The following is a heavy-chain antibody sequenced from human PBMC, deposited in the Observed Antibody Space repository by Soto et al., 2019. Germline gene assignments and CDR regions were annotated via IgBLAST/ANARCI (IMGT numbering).Heavy chain of an antibody. CDR3: AREYTGWPLAYGFDV. CDR2: ISSRSDM. Sequence: GGSLRLSCVGSGFTFSTYSFNWVRKAPGQGLEWVSPISSRSDMYYADSVKGRFSISRNNANNSVFMQMNSLRADATAVYYRAREYTGWPLAYGFDVWGQGTTVTVSS. CDR1: GFTFSTYS. J-gene: IGHJ6*02. V-gene: IGHV3-21*01. D-gene: IGHD5-12*01.